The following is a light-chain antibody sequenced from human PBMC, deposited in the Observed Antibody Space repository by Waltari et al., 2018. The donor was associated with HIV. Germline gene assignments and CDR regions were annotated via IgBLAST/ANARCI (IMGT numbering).Light chain of an antibody. J-gene: IGKJ1*01. CDR3: HQYSDSPWT. Sequence: IVMTQSPATLSLSPGERATLSCRASQRIDNMYLSWYQQKPGQTPRLLIYGVSTRATDIPARFSGSGSGTDFTLSINNLQPEDSALYFCHQYSDSPWTFGHGT. CDR1: QRIDNMY. V-gene: IGKV3D-7*01. CDR2: GVS.